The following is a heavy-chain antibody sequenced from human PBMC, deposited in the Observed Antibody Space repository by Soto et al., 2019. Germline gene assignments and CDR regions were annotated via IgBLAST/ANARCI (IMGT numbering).Heavy chain of an antibody. CDR1: GGSITGYY. CDR2: IYDSGTT. CDR3: ARRNYGEEGYFFDF. J-gene: IGHJ4*02. Sequence: QVQLRESGPGLVRPSETLSLTCTVSGGSITGYYWSWIRQPQGKGLEWIGYIYDSGTTTYNAALKSRVTISADTSKNQFSLNLRSVTAADTAVYYCARRNYGEEGYFFDFWGQGLLVTVSS. V-gene: IGHV4-59*08. D-gene: IGHD4-17*01.